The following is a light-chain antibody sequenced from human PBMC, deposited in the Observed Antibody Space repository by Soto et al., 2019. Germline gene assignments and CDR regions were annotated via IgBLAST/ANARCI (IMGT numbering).Light chain of an antibody. V-gene: IGKV3-20*01. J-gene: IGKJ4*01. Sequence: EIVLTQSPGTLSLSPGERATLSCRASQSVSSSYLAWYQQKPGQAPRLLIYGASSRATGIPDRFSGSGSGTDFILTISRLEPEDVAVEFCQQYGITPPTFGGGTKVEMK. CDR3: QQYGITPPT. CDR1: QSVSSSY. CDR2: GAS.